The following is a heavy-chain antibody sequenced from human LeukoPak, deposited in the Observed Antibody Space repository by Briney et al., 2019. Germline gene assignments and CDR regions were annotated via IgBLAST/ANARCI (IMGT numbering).Heavy chain of an antibody. CDR2: ISYDGSNK. Sequence: GGSLRLSCAASGFTFSSYAMHWVRQAPGKGLEWVAVISYDGSNKYYADSVKGRFTISRDNSKNTLYLQMNSLRAEDTAVYYCAGSITISGVGWTGFDYWGQGTLVTVSS. J-gene: IGHJ4*02. CDR3: AGSITISGVGWTGFDY. V-gene: IGHV3-30-3*01. D-gene: IGHD3-3*01. CDR1: GFTFSSYA.